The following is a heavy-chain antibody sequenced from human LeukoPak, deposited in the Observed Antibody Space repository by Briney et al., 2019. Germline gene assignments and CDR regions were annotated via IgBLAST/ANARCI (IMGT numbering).Heavy chain of an antibody. CDR2: ISSSGSTI. D-gene: IGHD3-16*01. Sequence: PGGSLRLSCAASGFTFSSYEMNWVRQAPGKGLEWVSYISSSGSTIYYADSVKGRFTISRDNAKNSLYLQMNSLRAEDTALYYCARDSYGSDYWGQGTLVTVSS. J-gene: IGHJ4*02. CDR1: GFTFSSYE. V-gene: IGHV3-48*03. CDR3: ARDSYGSDY.